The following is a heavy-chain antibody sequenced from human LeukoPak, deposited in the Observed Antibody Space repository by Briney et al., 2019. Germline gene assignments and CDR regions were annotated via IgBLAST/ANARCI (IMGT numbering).Heavy chain of an antibody. J-gene: IGHJ3*02. D-gene: IGHD5-12*01. Sequence: GGSLRLSCAASGFTFSSYDMHWVRQATGKGLEWFSAIGTAGDTYYPGSVKGRFTISRENAKNSLYLKMNSLRAGDTAVYYCARLGYDYDAFVIWGQGTMVTVSS. CDR2: IGTAGDT. V-gene: IGHV3-13*01. CDR3: ARLGYDYDAFVI. CDR1: GFTFSSYD.